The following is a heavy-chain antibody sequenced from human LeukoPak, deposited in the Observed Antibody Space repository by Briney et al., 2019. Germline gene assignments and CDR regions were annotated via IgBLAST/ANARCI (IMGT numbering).Heavy chain of an antibody. Sequence: SETLSLTCTVSGGSIRSSYYYWGWIRQPPGKGLEWTGSIYDSGSTYYNPSLKSRVTISVDTSKNQFSLKLNSVTAADTAVYYCAREERWLHHTLGYYYYGMDVWGQGTTVTVSS. J-gene: IGHJ6*02. D-gene: IGHD5-24*01. CDR3: AREERWLHHTLGYYYYGMDV. V-gene: IGHV4-39*02. CDR1: GGSIRSSYYY. CDR2: IYDSGST.